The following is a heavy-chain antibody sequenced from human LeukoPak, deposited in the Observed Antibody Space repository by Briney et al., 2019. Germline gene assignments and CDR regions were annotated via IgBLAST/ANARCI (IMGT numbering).Heavy chain of an antibody. CDR1: GGSFSGYY. V-gene: IGHV3-23*01. J-gene: IGHJ3*02. D-gene: IGHD3-16*01. CDR3: AKDLRYYDYVWGTRAFDI. CDR2: ISGSGGST. Sequence: ETLSLTCAVYGGSFSGYYWSWVRRAPGKGLEWVSAISGSGGSTYYADSVKGRFTISRDNSKNTLYLQMNSLRAEDTAVYYCAKDLRYYDYVWGTRAFDIWGQGTMVTVSS.